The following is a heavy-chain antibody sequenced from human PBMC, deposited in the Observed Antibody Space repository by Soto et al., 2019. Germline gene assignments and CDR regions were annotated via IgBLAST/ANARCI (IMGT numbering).Heavy chain of an antibody. Sequence: SETLSLTCSDSGGSISSHNWGWIRLPPGKGLEWIGYIRDSGDTSYNPSLNSRVTMSLDTSKKEFSLKLTSVTAADTAVYYCVRQGFGALHGLVEVWGQGTTVTVSS. J-gene: IGHJ6*02. CDR1: GGSISSHN. D-gene: IGHD3-10*01. CDR3: VRQGFGALHGLVEV. CDR2: IRDSGDT. V-gene: IGHV4-59*08.